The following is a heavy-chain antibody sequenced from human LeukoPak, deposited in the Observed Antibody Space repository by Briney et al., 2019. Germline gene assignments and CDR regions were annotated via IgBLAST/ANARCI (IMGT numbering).Heavy chain of an antibody. D-gene: IGHD6-19*01. Sequence: GGPLRLSCAASGFTLSSYDMSWVRQAPGKGLVWVSRINSDGSSTSYADSVKGRFSISRDTAKNTLYLQMNSLRVEDTGVYYCGGSSGPNWFDPWGQGTLVAVSS. V-gene: IGHV3-74*01. CDR2: INSDGSST. CDR1: GFTLSSYD. CDR3: GGSSGPNWFDP. J-gene: IGHJ5*02.